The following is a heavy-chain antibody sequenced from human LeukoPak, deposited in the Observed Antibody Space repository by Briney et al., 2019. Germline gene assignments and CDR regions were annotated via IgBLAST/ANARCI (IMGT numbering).Heavy chain of an antibody. Sequence: SETLSLTCTVSGGSISSYYWSWIRQPPGKGLEWIGYIYYSGSTNYNPSPKSRVTISVDTSKNQFSLKLSSVTAADTAVYYCARHIRIAAAGTGWFDPWGQGTLVTVSS. V-gene: IGHV4-59*08. CDR2: IYYSGST. D-gene: IGHD6-13*01. J-gene: IGHJ5*02. CDR1: GGSISSYY. CDR3: ARHIRIAAAGTGWFDP.